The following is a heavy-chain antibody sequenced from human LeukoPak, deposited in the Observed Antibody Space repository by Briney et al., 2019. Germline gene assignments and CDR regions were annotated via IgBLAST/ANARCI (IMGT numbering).Heavy chain of an antibody. D-gene: IGHD6-19*01. Sequence: GESLKISCKGSGYSFTSYWICWVRHMPGKGLEWMGIIYTGDSDTRYSPSFQGQVTISADKSISTAYLQWSSLKASDTAMYYCARHLAVAGSDAFDIWGQGTMVTVSS. CDR1: GYSFTSYW. CDR3: ARHLAVAGSDAFDI. CDR2: IYTGDSDT. J-gene: IGHJ3*02. V-gene: IGHV5-51*01.